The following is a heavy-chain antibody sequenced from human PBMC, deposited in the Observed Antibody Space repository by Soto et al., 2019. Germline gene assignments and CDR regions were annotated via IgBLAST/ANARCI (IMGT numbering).Heavy chain of an antibody. CDR2: INHSGST. J-gene: IGHJ4*02. D-gene: IGHD2-15*01. V-gene: IGHV4-34*01. CDR1: GGYFSGYY. CDR3: ARGWRSGGSSPYYFDY. Sequence: SETLSLTCTVDGGYFSGYYLSWIRQHPGKGLEWIGEINHSGSTNYNPSLKSRVTISVDTSKNQFSLKLSSVTAADTAVYYCARGWRSGGSSPYYFDYWGQGTLVTVSS.